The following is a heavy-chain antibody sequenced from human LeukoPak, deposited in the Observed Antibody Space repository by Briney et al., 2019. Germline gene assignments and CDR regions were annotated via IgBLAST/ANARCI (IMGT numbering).Heavy chain of an antibody. D-gene: IGHD3-22*01. CDR3: ASGTSGYYNY. CDR1: GGSISSSSYY. V-gene: IGHV4-39*01. CDR2: IYYTGST. J-gene: IGHJ4*02. Sequence: SGTLSLTCTVSGGSISSSSYYWGWIRQPPGKGLEWIGSIYYTGSTYYNPSLKSRVTISVDTSKNQFSLKLSSVTAADTAVYYCASGTSGYYNYWGQGTLVTVSS.